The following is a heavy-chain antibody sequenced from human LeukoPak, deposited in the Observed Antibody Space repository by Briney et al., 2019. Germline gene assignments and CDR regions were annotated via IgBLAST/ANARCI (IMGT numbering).Heavy chain of an antibody. V-gene: IGHV3-23*01. CDR3: AKVGTSCYAADY. J-gene: IGHJ4*02. CDR1: GFTFSSYA. Sequence: GESLRLSCAASGFTFSSYAMSWVRQAPRKGLEWVSASSGCGGGTYYGDSVKGRFTISRDNSKNTLYLQMNSLRAEDTAVYYCAKVGTSCYAADYWGQGTLVTVSS. CDR2: SSGCGGGT. D-gene: IGHD2-2*01.